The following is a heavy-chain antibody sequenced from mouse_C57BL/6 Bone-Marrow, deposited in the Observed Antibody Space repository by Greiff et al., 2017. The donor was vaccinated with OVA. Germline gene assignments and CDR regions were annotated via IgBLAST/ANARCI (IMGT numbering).Heavy chain of an antibody. CDR1: GYTFTSYW. V-gene: IGHV1-59*01. Sequence: VQLQQPGAELVRPGTSVKLSCKASGYTFTSYWMHWVKQRPGQGLEWIGVIDPSDSYTNYNQKFKGKATLTVDPSSSTAYMQLSSLTSEDSAVYYCARGRFDYWGQGTTLTVSS. CDR2: IDPSDSYT. CDR3: ARGRFDY. J-gene: IGHJ2*01.